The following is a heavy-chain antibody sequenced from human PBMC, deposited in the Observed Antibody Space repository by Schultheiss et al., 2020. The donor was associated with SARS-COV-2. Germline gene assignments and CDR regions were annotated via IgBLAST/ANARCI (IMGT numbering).Heavy chain of an antibody. Sequence: GGSLRLSCAASGFTVSSNYMSWVRQAPGKGLEWVSVIYSGGSTYYADSVKGRFTISRDNSKNTLYLQMNSLRAEDTAVYYFAKGAYYDSSGPSARDAFDIWGQGTMVTVSS. D-gene: IGHD3-22*01. CDR2: IYSGGST. V-gene: IGHV3-66*02. CDR3: AKGAYYDSSGPSARDAFDI. J-gene: IGHJ3*02. CDR1: GFTVSSNY.